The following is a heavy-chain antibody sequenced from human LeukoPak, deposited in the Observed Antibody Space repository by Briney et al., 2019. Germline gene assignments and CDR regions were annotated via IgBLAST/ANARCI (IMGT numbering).Heavy chain of an antibody. CDR2: LKEDGSEK. V-gene: IGHV3-7*05. Sequence: GGSLGLSCAASGFTFRSYWMSWVRQAPGKGLEWVANLKEDGSEKYYVDSVKGPCTISRDNTKNSLYLQVNSLRADDTAVYYCARGGYTYPWPPSYYYGMDFWGQGTTVTASS. CDR3: ARGGYTYPWPPSYYYGMDF. D-gene: IGHD5-12*01. J-gene: IGHJ6*02. CDR1: GFTFRSYW.